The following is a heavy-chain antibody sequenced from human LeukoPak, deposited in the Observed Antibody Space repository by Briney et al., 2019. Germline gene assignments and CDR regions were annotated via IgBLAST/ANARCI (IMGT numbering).Heavy chain of an antibody. CDR1: GFTFISYW. CDR3: ARRVSTREYYFDY. Sequence: GGSLRLSCAASGFTFISYWLTWVRQAPGKGLEWVANIKQDGREKYYVGSVKGRFPISRENAKNSLSLKMNRLRAEHTAVYYCARRVSTREYYFDYWGQGTLVTVSS. D-gene: IGHD2/OR15-2a*01. J-gene: IGHJ4*02. V-gene: IGHV3-7*01. CDR2: IKQDGREK.